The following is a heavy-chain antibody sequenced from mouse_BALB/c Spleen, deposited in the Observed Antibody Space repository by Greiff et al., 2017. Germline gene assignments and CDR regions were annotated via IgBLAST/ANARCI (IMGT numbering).Heavy chain of an antibody. CDR2: IDPANGNT. J-gene: IGHJ3*01. CDR1: GFNIKDTY. CDR3: AGWSSFAY. D-gene: IGHD2-3*01. Sequence: VQLQQSGAELVKPGASVKLSCTASGFNIKDTYMHWVKQRPEQGLEWIGRIDPANGNTKYDPKFQGKATITADTSSNTAYLQLSSLTSEDTAVYYCAGWSSFAYWGQGTLVTVSA. V-gene: IGHV14-3*02.